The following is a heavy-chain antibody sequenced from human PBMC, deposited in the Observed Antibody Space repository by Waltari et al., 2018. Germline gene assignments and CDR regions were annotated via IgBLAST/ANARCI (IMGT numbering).Heavy chain of an antibody. CDR3: AAVIRPGRTLPWGY. CDR1: GYTCSAYF. J-gene: IGHJ4*02. D-gene: IGHD7-27*01. Sequence: QVEQVQLGAEVKDLEDSVNVPGKTSGYTCSAYFMKWDRHVPGQGLGSMGWINTNSGVTKDAQGLKFRVTMTRDTSNNTVYMELSIRRSEDTALYDCAAVIRPGRTLPWGYWGQGTLVTVSS. CDR2: INTNSGVT. V-gene: IGHV1-2*02.